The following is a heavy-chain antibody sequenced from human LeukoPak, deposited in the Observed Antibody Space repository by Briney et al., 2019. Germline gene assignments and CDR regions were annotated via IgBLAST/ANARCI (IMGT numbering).Heavy chain of an antibody. D-gene: IGHD2-15*01. V-gene: IGHV3-7*01. J-gene: IGHJ5*02. CDR1: GVTSSSYW. CDR2: IKQDGSEK. Sequence: GGSLRLSCAASGVTSSSYWMSWVRQAPGKGLEWVANIKQDGSEKYYVDSMKGRFTISRDNAKNSLYLQMNSLRAEDTAVYYCARGLPRFDPWGQGTLVTVSS. CDR3: ARGLPRFDP.